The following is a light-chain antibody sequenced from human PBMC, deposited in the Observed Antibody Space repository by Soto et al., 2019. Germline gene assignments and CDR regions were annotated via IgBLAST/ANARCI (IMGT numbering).Light chain of an antibody. CDR2: GVS. J-gene: IGKJ1*01. CDR3: QQYTDSRT. CDR1: QSISSSY. V-gene: IGKV3-20*01. Sequence: EIVLTQSPGTLSLSPGERATLSCRASQSISSSYLAWYQQKPGQAPRLLVYGVSSRASDVPDRFSGSGSGTDFTLTISSLEPEDSAVYYCQQYTDSRTFXQGTKVDIK.